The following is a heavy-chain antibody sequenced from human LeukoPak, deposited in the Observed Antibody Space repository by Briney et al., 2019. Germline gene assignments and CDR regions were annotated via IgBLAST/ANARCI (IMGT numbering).Heavy chain of an antibody. D-gene: IGHD1/OR15-1a*01. V-gene: IGHV5-10-1*01. CDR1: GYSLTTSW. Sequence: GESRDTSRKGSGYSLTTSWLTWVRQMPGRGLEWMGRIDPSDFYTIYRPSFQGHVTISVDKSSSTDYLQWNSLKASDTAMYYCARALATSGTRGDYWGHGNLFTVSS. CDR2: IDPSDFYT. J-gene: IGHJ4*01. CDR3: ARALATSGTRGDY.